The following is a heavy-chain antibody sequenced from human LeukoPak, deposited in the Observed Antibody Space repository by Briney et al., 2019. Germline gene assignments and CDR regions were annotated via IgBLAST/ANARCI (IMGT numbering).Heavy chain of an antibody. V-gene: IGHV3-7*01. CDR1: GFTFSSYW. CDR3: ARDTIFGVVIIVLDY. D-gene: IGHD3-3*01. Sequence: GGSLRLSCAASGFTFSSYWMSWVRQAPGKGLEWVANIKQDGSEKYYVDSVKGRFTISRDNAKNSLYLQMNSLRAEDTAVYYCARDTIFGVVIIVLDYWGQGTLVTVSS. CDR2: IKQDGSEK. J-gene: IGHJ4*02.